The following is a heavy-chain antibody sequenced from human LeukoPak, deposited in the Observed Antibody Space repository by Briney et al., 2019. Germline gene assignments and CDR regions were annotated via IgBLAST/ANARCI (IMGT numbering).Heavy chain of an antibody. Sequence: PGGSLRLSCAASGFTFSSYGMHWVRQAPGKGLEWVAVISYDGSNKYYADSVKGRFTISRDNSKNTLYLQMNSLRAEDTAVYYCARDARARTTVVPSYYYYMDVWGKGTTVTVSS. CDR1: GFTFSSYG. CDR2: ISYDGSNK. J-gene: IGHJ6*03. CDR3: ARDARARTTVVPSYYYYMDV. D-gene: IGHD4-23*01. V-gene: IGHV3-30*03.